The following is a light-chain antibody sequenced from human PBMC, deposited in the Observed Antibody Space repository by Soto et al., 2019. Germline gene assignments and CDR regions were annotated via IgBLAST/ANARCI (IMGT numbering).Light chain of an antibody. CDR2: KAS. Sequence: DIQMTQSPSTLSGSVGARVTITCRASQTISSWLAWYQQKPGKAPKLLIYKASTLKSGVPSRFSGSGSGTDFTLTISRLEPEDFAVYYCQQYGSSGTFGQGTKVDIK. CDR3: QQYGSSGT. CDR1: QTISSW. J-gene: IGKJ1*01. V-gene: IGKV1-5*03.